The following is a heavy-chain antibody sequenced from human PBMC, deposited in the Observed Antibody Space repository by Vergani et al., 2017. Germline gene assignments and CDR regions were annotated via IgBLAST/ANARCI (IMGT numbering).Heavy chain of an antibody. J-gene: IGHJ3*02. CDR3: AKSVEGFDAFDI. V-gene: IGHV3-48*03. Sequence: EVQLLESGGGLVQPGGSLRLSCAASGFTFSSYEMNWVRQAPGKGLEWVSYISSSGSTIYYADSVKGRFTISRDNAKNSLYLQMNSLRAEDTAVYYCAKSVEGFDAFDIWGQGTMVTVSS. CDR2: ISSSGSTI. CDR1: GFTFSSYE.